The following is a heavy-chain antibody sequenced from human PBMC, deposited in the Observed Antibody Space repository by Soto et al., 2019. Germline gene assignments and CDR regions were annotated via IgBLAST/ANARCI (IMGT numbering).Heavy chain of an antibody. D-gene: IGHD4-17*01. CDR2: IYYSGST. CDR3: ARLGAYGDCFDY. Sequence: SETLSLTCTVSGGCISSYYWSWIRQPPGKGLEWIGYIYYSGSTNYNPSLKSRVTISVDTSKNQFSLKLSSVTAADTAVYYCARLGAYGDCFDYWGQGTLVTVSS. J-gene: IGHJ4*02. CDR1: GGCISSYY. V-gene: IGHV4-59*08.